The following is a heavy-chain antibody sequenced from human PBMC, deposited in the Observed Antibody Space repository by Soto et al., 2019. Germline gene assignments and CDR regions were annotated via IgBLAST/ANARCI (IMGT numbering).Heavy chain of an antibody. J-gene: IGHJ3*02. V-gene: IGHV3-48*01. CDR3: ARDPRGIAAAGPDAFDI. CDR1: GFTFSSYS. Sequence: GGSLRLSCAASGFTFSSYSMNWLRQAPGKGLEWVSYISSSSSTIYYADSVKGRFTISRDNAKNSLYLQMNSLRAEDTAVYYCARDPRGIAAAGPDAFDIWGQGTMVTVS. CDR2: ISSSSSTI. D-gene: IGHD6-13*01.